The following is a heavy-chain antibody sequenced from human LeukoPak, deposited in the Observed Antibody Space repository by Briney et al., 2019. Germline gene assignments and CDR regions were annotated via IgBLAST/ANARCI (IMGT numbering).Heavy chain of an antibody. J-gene: IGHJ5*02. CDR2: IRYDGSNK. D-gene: IGHD3-3*01. CDR3: AKDLAYYDFWSGYWTLGNNWFDP. CDR1: GFTFSSYW. Sequence: GGSLRLSCAASGFTFSSYWMSWVRQAPGKGLEWVAFIRYDGSNKYYADSVKGRFTISRDNSKNTLYLQMNSLRAEDTAVYYCAKDLAYYDFWSGYWTLGNNWFDPWGQGTLVTVSS. V-gene: IGHV3-30*02.